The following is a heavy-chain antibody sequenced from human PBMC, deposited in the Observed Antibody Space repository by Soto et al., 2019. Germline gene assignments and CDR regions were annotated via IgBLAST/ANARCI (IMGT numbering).Heavy chain of an antibody. CDR3: ARDPDSFLSNEGWFDP. V-gene: IGHV3-33*01. J-gene: IGHJ5*02. CDR2: IWYDGSNK. Sequence: QVQLVESGGGVVQPGRSLRLSCAASGFTFSSYGMHWVRQAPGKGLEWVAVIWYDGSNKYYADSVKGRFTISRDNSKNMLYLQMNSLRAEDTAVYYCARDPDSFLSNEGWFDPWGQGTLVTVSS. CDR1: GFTFSSYG. D-gene: IGHD1-1*01.